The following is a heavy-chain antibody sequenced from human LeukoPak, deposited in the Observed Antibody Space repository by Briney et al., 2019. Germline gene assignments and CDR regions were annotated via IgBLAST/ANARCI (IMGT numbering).Heavy chain of an antibody. V-gene: IGHV4-59*08. J-gene: IGHJ4*02. Sequence: SETLSLTCTVSGGSISSYYWSWIRQPPGKGLEWIGYIYYSGSTNYNPSLKSRVTISVDTSKNRFSLKLSSVTAADTAVYYCARRSLVRGAAIDYWGQGTLVTVSS. CDR3: ARRSLVRGAAIDY. CDR1: GGSISSYY. CDR2: IYYSGST. D-gene: IGHD3-10*01.